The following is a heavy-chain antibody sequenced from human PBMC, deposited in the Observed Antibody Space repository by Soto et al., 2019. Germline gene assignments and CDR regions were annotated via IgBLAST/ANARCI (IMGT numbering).Heavy chain of an antibody. CDR1: GGSISSGDYY. J-gene: IGHJ6*02. V-gene: IGHV4-30-4*01. CDR3: AREARVVVAATEVYYYYGMDV. CDR2: IYYSGST. D-gene: IGHD2-15*01. Sequence: PSETLSLTCTVSGGSISSGDYYWSWIRQPPGKGLEWIGYIYYSGSTYYNPSLKSRVTISVDTSKNQFSLKLSSVTAADTAVYYCAREARVVVAATEVYYYYGMDVWGQGTTVTVAS.